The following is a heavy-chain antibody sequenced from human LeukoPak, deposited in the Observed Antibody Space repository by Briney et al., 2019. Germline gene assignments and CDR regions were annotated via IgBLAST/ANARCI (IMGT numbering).Heavy chain of an antibody. V-gene: IGHV4-39*07. J-gene: IGHJ6*03. CDR2: IYYSGST. Sequence: SETLSLTCTVSGGSIRSRSYYWGWIRQPPGKGLEWIGSIYYSGSTHYNPSLKSRVTMSVDTSKNQFSLRLSSVTAADTAVYYCARGVYGGNKYHYSYMDVWGKGTTVTVSS. CDR1: GGSIRSRSYY. CDR3: ARGVYGGNKYHYSYMDV. D-gene: IGHD4-23*01.